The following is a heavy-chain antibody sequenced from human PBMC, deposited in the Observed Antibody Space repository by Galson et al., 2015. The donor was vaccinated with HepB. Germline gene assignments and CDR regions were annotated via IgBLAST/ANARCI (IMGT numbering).Heavy chain of an antibody. J-gene: IGHJ5*01. Sequence: SLRLSCAASGFAFDSHAMSWVRQAPGRGLEWISGITGKGDSTFYADSVKGRFTVSTDNSNNMLYLQKNSLRAEDAGLYFCAKGYGLFDSWGQGILVTVSS. V-gene: IGHV3-23*01. CDR2: ITGKGDST. D-gene: IGHD5-18*01. CDR1: GFAFDSHA. CDR3: AKGYGLFDS.